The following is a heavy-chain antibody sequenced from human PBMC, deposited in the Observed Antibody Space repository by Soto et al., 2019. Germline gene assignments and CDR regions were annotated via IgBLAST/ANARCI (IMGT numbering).Heavy chain of an antibody. D-gene: IGHD3-16*01. CDR3: ARSDMGGDGALDV. CDR2: INPSGGGP. CDR1: GYTFTNYY. J-gene: IGHJ3*01. V-gene: IGHV1-46*03. Sequence: QVQLMQSGAEVKQPGASVKVSCKASGYTFTNYYMHWVRQVPGQGLEWMGIINPSGGGPAHAQNFRGRLTTTSDTSTTTIYMELTSLRSEDTAVYFFARSDMGGDGALDVWGQGTMVTVSS.